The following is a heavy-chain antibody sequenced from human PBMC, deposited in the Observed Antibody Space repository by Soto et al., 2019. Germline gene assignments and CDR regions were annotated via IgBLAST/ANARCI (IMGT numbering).Heavy chain of an antibody. D-gene: IGHD6-25*01. V-gene: IGHV1-69*08. CDR2: IIPLLGIA. Sequence: QVQLVQSGAEVKKPGSSVKVSCKASGGTFSSYTISWVRQAPGQGLEWMGRIIPLLGIANDAQKFQGRVTITADKSTSTAYMELSSLRSEDTAVYACERDPHQLYSSATLGSGNWGQGTLVTVSS. CDR1: GGTFSSYT. J-gene: IGHJ4*02. CDR3: ERDPHQLYSSATLGSGN.